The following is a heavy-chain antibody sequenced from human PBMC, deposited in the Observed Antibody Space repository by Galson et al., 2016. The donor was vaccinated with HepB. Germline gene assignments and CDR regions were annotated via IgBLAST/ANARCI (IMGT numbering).Heavy chain of an antibody. Sequence: SETLSLTCTVSGGSISGYYWSWIRQTPGKGLEWIGYIHYTGSTNYNPSLRSRIHISVETSKKQFSLKLSSVNAADKAVYYCAGVGVAGTYWVNYYFDYWGQGTLVTVSS. D-gene: IGHD6-19*01. CDR3: AGVGVAGTYWVNYYFDY. J-gene: IGHJ4*02. V-gene: IGHV4-59*01. CDR1: GGSISGYY. CDR2: IHYTGST.